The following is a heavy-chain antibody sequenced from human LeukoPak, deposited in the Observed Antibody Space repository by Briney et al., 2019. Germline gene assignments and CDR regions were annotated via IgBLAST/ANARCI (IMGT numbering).Heavy chain of an antibody. CDR1: GGSISSYY. D-gene: IGHD3-10*01. J-gene: IGHJ4*02. CDR2: IYYSGST. Sequence: PSETLSLTCTVSGGSISSYYWSWIRQPPGKGLEWVGYIYYSGSTNYNPSLKSRVTISVDTSKNQFSLKLSSVTAADTAVYYCARDYGGSHGYYWGQGTLVTVSS. V-gene: IGHV4-59*01. CDR3: ARDYGGSHGYY.